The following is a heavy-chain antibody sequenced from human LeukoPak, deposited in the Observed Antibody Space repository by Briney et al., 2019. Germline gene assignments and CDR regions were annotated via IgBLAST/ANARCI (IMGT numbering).Heavy chain of an antibody. CDR3: ARELPEGYYFDY. CDR1: GGTFSSYA. J-gene: IGHJ4*02. Sequence: ASVNVSCKASGGTFSSYAISWVRQAPGQGLEWMGRIIPILGIANYAQKFQGRATITADKSTSTAYMELSSLRSEDTAVHYCARELPEGYYFDYWGQGTLVTVSS. V-gene: IGHV1-69*04. D-gene: IGHD1-26*01. CDR2: IIPILGIA.